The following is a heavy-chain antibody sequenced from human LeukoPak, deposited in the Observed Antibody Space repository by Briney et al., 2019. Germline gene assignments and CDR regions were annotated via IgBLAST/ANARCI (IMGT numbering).Heavy chain of an antibody. CDR1: GGSISSYY. CDR3: ARAGGYSSGYQDY. Sequence: SETLSLTCTVSGGSISSYYWSWIRQPPGRGLEWIGYIYYSGSTNYNPSLKSRVTISVDTSKNQFSLKLSSVTAADTAVYYCARAGGYSSGYQDYWGQGTLVTAPS. CDR2: IYYSGST. V-gene: IGHV4-59*08. J-gene: IGHJ4*02. D-gene: IGHD5-18*01.